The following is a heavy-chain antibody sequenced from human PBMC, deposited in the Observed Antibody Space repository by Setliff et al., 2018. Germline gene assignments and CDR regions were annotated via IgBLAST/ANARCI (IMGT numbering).Heavy chain of an antibody. D-gene: IGHD5-18*01. Sequence: GASVKVSCKASGGTFSSYGISWVRQAPGQGLEWMGGTIPIFGSRNYAQEFQGRVTIITDESTSTAYMELSSLRFEDTAVYYCAREGVDTRSSTDYRYYMDLWGKGTTVTVSS. CDR1: GGTFSSYG. CDR2: TIPIFGSR. J-gene: IGHJ6*03. V-gene: IGHV1-69*05. CDR3: AREGVDTRSSTDYRYYMDL.